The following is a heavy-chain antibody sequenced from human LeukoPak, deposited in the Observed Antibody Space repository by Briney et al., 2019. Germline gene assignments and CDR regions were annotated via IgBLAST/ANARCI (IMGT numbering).Heavy chain of an antibody. CDR2: ISGSGGST. Sequence: GALRLSCAASGFTFSSYAMSWVRQAPGKGLEWVSAISGSGGSTYYADSVKGRFTISRDNAKNPLYLQMNSLRAEDTAVYYCARVDCSGGSCYALYYYNGMDVWGQGTTVTVSS. CDR3: ARVDCSGGSCYALYYYNGMDV. CDR1: GFTFSSYA. D-gene: IGHD2-15*01. V-gene: IGHV3-23*01. J-gene: IGHJ6*02.